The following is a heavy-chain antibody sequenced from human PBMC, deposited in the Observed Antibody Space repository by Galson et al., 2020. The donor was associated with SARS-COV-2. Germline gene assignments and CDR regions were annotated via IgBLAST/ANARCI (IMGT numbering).Heavy chain of an antibody. CDR1: GFPFSSCE. V-gene: IGHV3-48*03. CDR3: AREEGYSTGAH. Sequence: GESLKISCAASGFPFSSCEMNWLRQAPGKGLEWISYISSGYITYYADSVKGRFTISRDNAKNSLYLQMDSLSVEDTAIYYCAREEGYSTGAHWGQGSLVTVSS. D-gene: IGHD2-8*02. J-gene: IGHJ4*02. CDR2: ISSGYIT.